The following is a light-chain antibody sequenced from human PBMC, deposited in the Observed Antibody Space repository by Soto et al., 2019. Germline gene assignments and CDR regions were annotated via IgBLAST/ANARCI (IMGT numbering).Light chain of an antibody. Sequence: AIRMTQSPSSFSASIGDRVNITCRASQGISSYLAWYQQKPGKAPKLLISAASTLRSGVPSRFSGSGSGTDFTLTISRLQSEDFATYYCQQYYGYPLTFGGGTKVEIK. J-gene: IGKJ4*01. V-gene: IGKV1-8*01. CDR1: QGISSY. CDR3: QQYYGYPLT. CDR2: AAS.